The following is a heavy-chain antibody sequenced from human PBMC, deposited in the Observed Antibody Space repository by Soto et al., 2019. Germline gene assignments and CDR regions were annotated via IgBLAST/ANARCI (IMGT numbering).Heavy chain of an antibody. D-gene: IGHD2-2*01. CDR2: VSGGSGKT. Sequence: GGSLSLSXESSGFIFSGYAVSWVRLAPGKGMVWVSGVSGGSGKTYYAVSVTGRFTLSRATSKNSLYLQLYRLRPADTAVYYCAKSMASTIQEELDSWGKGTLVTVSS. CDR3: AKSMASTIQEELDS. CDR1: GFIFSGYA. V-gene: IGHV3-23*01. J-gene: IGHJ4*02.